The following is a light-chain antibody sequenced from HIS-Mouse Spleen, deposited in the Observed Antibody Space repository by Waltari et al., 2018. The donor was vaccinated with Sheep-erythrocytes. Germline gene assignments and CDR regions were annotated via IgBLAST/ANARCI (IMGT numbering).Light chain of an antibody. CDR1: SSDVGRYTL. CDR2: EGS. CDR3: CSYAGSSTPWV. V-gene: IGLV2-23*01. J-gene: IGLJ3*02. Sequence: QSALTQPASVSGSPGQSITISCTGTSSDVGRYTLVSWYQQHPGKAPKLMIYEGSKPPSGVSNRFSGSKSGNTASLTISGLQAEDEADYYCCSYAGSSTPWVFGGGTKLTVL.